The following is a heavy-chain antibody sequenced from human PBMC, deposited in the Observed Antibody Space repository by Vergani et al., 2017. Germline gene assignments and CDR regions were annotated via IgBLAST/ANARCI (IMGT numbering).Heavy chain of an antibody. CDR3: ARVAAAGTGYYYMDV. CDR2: IYHSGST. D-gene: IGHD6-13*01. V-gene: IGHV4-30-2*01. J-gene: IGHJ6*03. Sequence: QVQLQESGPGLVKPSQTLSLTCAVSGRSISRGGYSWSWIRHPPGKGLEWIGYIYHSGSTYYNPSLQSRVTISVDRSKNQFSLKLSSVTAADTAVYYCARVAAAGTGYYYMDVWGKGTTVTVSS. CDR1: GRSISRGGYS.